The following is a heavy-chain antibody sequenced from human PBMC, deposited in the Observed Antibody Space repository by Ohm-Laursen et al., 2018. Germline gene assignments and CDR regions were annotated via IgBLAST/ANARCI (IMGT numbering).Heavy chain of an antibody. Sequence: SLRLSCAASGFTFSSYAMSWVRQAPGKGPEWVSAIGISVGSTYYADSVKGRFTISRDNSKDTLFLQMNSLRAEDTAVYYCAKVSVVVVAAGSCNDYWGPGTLVTVSS. D-gene: IGHD2-15*01. V-gene: IGHV3-23*01. CDR2: IGISVGST. CDR3: AKVSVVVVAAGSCNDY. J-gene: IGHJ4*02. CDR1: GFTFSSYA.